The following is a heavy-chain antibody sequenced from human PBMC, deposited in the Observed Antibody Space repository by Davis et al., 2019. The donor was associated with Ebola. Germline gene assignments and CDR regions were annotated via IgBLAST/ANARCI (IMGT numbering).Heavy chain of an antibody. CDR2: ISRDGNI. CDR1: RESFSDYH. J-gene: IGHJ6*02. CDR3: ARITVTKLGYFYYYYMDV. V-gene: IGHV4-34*01. Sequence: MPSETLSLTCAVYRESFSDYHWTWIRQSPGKGLEWIGEISRDGNIHYNPSLKSRFTISADTSKNQFSLKLTSVTAADTAVYYCARITVTKLGYFYYYYMDVWGQGTTVTVS. D-gene: IGHD4-17*01.